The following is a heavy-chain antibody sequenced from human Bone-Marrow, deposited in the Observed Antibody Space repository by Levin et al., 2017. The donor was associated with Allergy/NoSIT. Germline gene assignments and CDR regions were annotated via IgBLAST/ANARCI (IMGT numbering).Heavy chain of an antibody. D-gene: IGHD3-3*01. Sequence: GSLRLSCTVSGGSISSNNYYWGWIRQPPGKGLEWIGSIYYNGSTYYNPSLKSRVTILVDTSKNQFSLKLNSVTAADTAVYYCDLVIIWNQYYLDVWGQGTTVTVSS. V-gene: IGHV4-39*07. CDR3: DLVIIWNQYYLDV. J-gene: IGHJ6*02. CDR1: GGSISSNNYY. CDR2: IYYNGST.